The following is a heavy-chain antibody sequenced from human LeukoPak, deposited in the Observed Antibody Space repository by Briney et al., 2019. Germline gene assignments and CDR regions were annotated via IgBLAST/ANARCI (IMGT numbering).Heavy chain of an antibody. J-gene: IGHJ6*02. CDR1: GYTFTSYD. V-gene: IGHV1-8*01. CDR2: MNPNSGNT. CDR3: ARGALIHYYDSSGYPPNYYYGMDV. D-gene: IGHD3-22*01. Sequence: ASVKVSCKASGYTFTSYDINWVRQATGQGLEWMGWMNPNSGNTGYAQKFQGRVTMTRNTSISTAYMELSSLRSEDTAVYYCARGALIHYYDSSGYPPNYYYGMDVWGQGATVTASS.